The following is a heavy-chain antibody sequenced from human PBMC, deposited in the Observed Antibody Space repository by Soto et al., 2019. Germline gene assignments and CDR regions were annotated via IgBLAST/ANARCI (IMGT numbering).Heavy chain of an antibody. CDR1: GYTFTRYT. Sequence: ASVKVSSKASGYTFTRYTMNWVRQAPGQRLEWMGWINPDNGNTKSSQKFQDRVIITRDTSASTAYMDLSSLRSEDTAVYYCARGIATGQLDPWGQGTLVTVSS. D-gene: IGHD2-15*01. CDR3: ARGIATGQLDP. J-gene: IGHJ5*02. V-gene: IGHV1-3*01. CDR2: INPDNGNT.